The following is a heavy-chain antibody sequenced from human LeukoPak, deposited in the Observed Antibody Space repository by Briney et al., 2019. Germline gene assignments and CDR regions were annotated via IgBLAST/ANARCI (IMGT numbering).Heavy chain of an antibody. Sequence: SVTVSRKSSGGTFSSYAISWVRQAPAQGREWVGRIISIFGIAHYAQKFQGRVAIPADKYTRKHYMELGSMRSEDRAVYYCAREAVAGLTDGREAFDIWGQGTMVTVS. J-gene: IGHJ3*02. CDR1: GGTFSSYA. CDR2: IISIFGIA. CDR3: AREAVAGLTDGREAFDI. D-gene: IGHD1-14*01. V-gene: IGHV1-69*04.